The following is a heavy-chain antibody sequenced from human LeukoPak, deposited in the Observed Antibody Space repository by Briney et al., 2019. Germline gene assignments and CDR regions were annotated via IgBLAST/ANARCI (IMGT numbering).Heavy chain of an antibody. D-gene: IGHD6-25*01. J-gene: IGHJ4*02. CDR2: INPYNGNT. CDR3: ARGGYSSGWMFDY. CDR1: ASRFTING. Sequence: SVKLTFKSSASRFTINGNTWIRHAPGQGLEWLGWINPYNGNTNYAQKLQGRVTMTTDTSTSTAYMELRSLRSDDTGVYYCARGGYSSGWMFDYWGQGTLVTVSS. V-gene: IGHV1-18*01.